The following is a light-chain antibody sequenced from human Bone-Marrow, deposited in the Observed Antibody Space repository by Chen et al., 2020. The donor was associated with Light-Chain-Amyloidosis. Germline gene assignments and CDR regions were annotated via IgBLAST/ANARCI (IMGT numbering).Light chain of an antibody. V-gene: IGLV6-57*01. Sequence: NFMLTQPHSVSESPGKTVIISCTRSSVSIATNYVQCYQQRPGSSPTTVIYEDDQRPSGVPDRFSGSIDRSSNSASLTISGLKTEDEADYYCQSYQGSSQGVFGGGTKLTVL. CDR2: EDD. J-gene: IGLJ3*02. CDR1: SVSIATNY. CDR3: QSYQGSSQGV.